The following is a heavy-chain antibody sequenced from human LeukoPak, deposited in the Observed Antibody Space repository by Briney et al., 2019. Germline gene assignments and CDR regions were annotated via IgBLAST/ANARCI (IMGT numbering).Heavy chain of an antibody. J-gene: IGHJ4*02. CDR3: ARADYDYVWGSYRYTRSFDY. Sequence: ASVKVSCKASGYTFTSYDINWVRQATGQGLEWMGWMNPNSGNTGYAQKFQGRVTMTRNTSISTAYMELSSLRSEDTAVYYCARADYDYVWGSYRYTRSFDYWGQGALVTVSS. CDR2: MNPNSGNT. V-gene: IGHV1-8*02. D-gene: IGHD3-16*02. CDR1: GYTFTSYD.